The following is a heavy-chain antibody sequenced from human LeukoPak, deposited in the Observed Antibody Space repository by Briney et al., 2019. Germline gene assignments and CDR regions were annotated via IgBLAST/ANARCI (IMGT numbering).Heavy chain of an antibody. CDR1: GGTFSSYA. D-gene: IGHD1-26*01. CDR2: IIPIFGTA. Sequence: ASVKVSCKASGGTFSSYAISWVRQAPGQGLDWMGGIIPIFGTANYAQKFQGRVTITADESTSTAYMELSSLRSEDTAVYYCARDRTWEGYRWKGSTNWFDPWGQGTLVTVSS. CDR3: ARDRTWEGYRWKGSTNWFDP. V-gene: IGHV1-69*01. J-gene: IGHJ5*02.